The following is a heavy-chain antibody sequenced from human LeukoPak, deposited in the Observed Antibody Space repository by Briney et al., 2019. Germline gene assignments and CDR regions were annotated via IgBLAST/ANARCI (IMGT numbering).Heavy chain of an antibody. CDR2: ISGSGGST. D-gene: IGHD2-21*01. CDR1: GFTFSSYW. J-gene: IGHJ4*02. Sequence: GGSLRLSCAASGFTFSSYWMSWVRQAPGKGLEWVSAISGSGGSTYYADSVKGRFTISRDNSKNTLYLQMNSLRAEDTAVYYCAKFLPTHIVVANYYFDYWGQGTLVTVSS. CDR3: AKFLPTHIVVANYYFDY. V-gene: IGHV3-23*01.